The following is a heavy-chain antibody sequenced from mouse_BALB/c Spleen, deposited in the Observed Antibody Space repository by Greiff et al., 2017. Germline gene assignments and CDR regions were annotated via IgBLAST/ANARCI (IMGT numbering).Heavy chain of an antibody. V-gene: IGHV2-4-1*01. Sequence: QVQLQQSGPGLVQPSQSLSITCTVSGFSLTSYGVHWVRQSPGKGLEWLGVIWSGGSTDYNAAFISRLSISKDNSKSQVFFKMNSLQADDTAIYSSARDYYVNSFAYWGEGTLVTVSA. CDR2: IWSGGST. D-gene: IGHD2-1*01. CDR1: GFSLTSYG. CDR3: ARDYYVNSFAY. J-gene: IGHJ3*01.